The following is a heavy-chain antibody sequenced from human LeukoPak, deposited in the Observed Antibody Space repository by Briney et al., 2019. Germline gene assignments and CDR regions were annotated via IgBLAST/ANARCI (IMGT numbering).Heavy chain of an antibody. CDR2: IDHSGRT. J-gene: IGHJ6*03. D-gene: IGHD3-22*01. Sequence: PSETLSLTCAVYGGSFSGYYWSWIRQSPGKGLEWIGEIDHSGRTHYNPSLKSRVTISVDTSKNQFSLNLNSVTAADTAVYYCARGEYTYFYDSSGSYPNYYYYMDVWGKGTTVTVSS. CDR1: GGSFSGYY. CDR3: ARGEYTYFYDSSGSYPNYYYYMDV. V-gene: IGHV4-34*01.